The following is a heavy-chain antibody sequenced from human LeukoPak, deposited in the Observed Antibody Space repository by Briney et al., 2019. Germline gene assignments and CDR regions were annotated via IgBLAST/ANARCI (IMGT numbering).Heavy chain of an antibody. CDR1: GFTFDDYA. CDR3: AKDRSSIAARDGMDV. D-gene: IGHD6-6*01. J-gene: IGHJ6*02. Sequence: PGRSLRLSCAASGFTFDDYAMHWVRQAPGKGLEWVSGISWNSGSIGYADSVKGRFTISRDNAKNSLYLQMNSLRAEDTALYYCAKDRSSIAARDGMDVWGQGTTVTISS. V-gene: IGHV3-9*01. CDR2: ISWNSGSI.